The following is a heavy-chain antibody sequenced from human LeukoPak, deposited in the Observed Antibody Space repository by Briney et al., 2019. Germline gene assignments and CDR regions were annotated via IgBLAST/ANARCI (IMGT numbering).Heavy chain of an antibody. CDR2: IIPIFGTA. CDR3: ARESTDYYDSSGYYYGPVY. CDR1: GGTFSSYA. Sequence: ASVTVSCKASGGTFSSYAISWVRQAPGQGLAWMGGIIPIFGTANYAQNFQGRVTITADESTSTAYMELSNLRSEDTAVYYCARESTDYYDSSGYYYGPVYWGQGTLVTVSS. V-gene: IGHV1-69*13. D-gene: IGHD3-22*01. J-gene: IGHJ4*02.